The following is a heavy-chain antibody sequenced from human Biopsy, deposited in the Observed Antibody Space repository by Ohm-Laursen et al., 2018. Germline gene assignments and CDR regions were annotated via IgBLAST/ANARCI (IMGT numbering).Heavy chain of an antibody. V-gene: IGHV3-9*01. CDR3: VKDLASGSGYYWYFDF. CDR1: GFTFADYA. Sequence: SLRLSCSASGFTFADYALHWVRQAPGKGLEWVSGISWNSGNIGYADSVKGRFTISRDNAKNSVYLQMNSLRAEDTAFYYCVKDLASGSGYYWYFDFWGRGTLVTVSS. D-gene: IGHD3-22*01. CDR2: ISWNSGNI. J-gene: IGHJ2*01.